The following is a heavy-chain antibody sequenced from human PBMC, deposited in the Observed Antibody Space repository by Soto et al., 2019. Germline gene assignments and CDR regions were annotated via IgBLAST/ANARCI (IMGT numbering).Heavy chain of an antibody. Sequence: SETLSLTCAVSGASIITSHYLTLFRHTPGKVLECIGEIYHTGNTNYNPSLKSRVLLSVDKSKNHFSLRLDSVTAADTGVFYCARYPMEDYYRGMDVWGPGITVTVSS. CDR3: ARYPMEDYYRGMDV. V-gene: IGHV4-4*02. D-gene: IGHD3-3*01. CDR1: GASIITSHY. J-gene: IGHJ6*02. CDR2: IYHTGNT.